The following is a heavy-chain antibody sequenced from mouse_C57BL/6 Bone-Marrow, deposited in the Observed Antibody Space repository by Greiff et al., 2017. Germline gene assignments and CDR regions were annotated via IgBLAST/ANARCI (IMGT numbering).Heavy chain of an antibody. CDR1: GFTFSDYG. D-gene: IGHD2-10*01. CDR2: ISSGSSTI. V-gene: IGHV5-17*01. J-gene: IGHJ2*01. CDR3: ARPLLGLYYFDY. Sequence: EVKLMESGGCLVKPGGSLKLSCAASGFTFSDYGMHWVRQAPEKGLEWVAYISSGSSTIYYADTVKGRFTISRDNAKNTLFLQMTSLRSEDTAMYYCARPLLGLYYFDYWGQGTTLTVSS.